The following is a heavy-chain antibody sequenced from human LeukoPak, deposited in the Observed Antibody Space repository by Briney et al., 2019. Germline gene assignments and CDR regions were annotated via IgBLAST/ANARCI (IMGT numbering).Heavy chain of an antibody. CDR1: GFTFSNYG. J-gene: IGHJ4*02. CDR3: TKEMADRREAFDY. D-gene: IGHD6-6*01. CDR2: VRYDGSNK. Sequence: GGSLRLSCAASGFTFSNYGIHWVRQAPGKGLEWVAFVRYDGSNKYYANSVKGRFTISRDNSKNTLYLQMNSLRAEDTAVYYCTKEMADRREAFDYWGQGTLATVSS. V-gene: IGHV3-30*02.